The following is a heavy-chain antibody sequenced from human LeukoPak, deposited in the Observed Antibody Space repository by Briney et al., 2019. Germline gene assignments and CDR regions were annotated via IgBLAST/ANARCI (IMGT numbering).Heavy chain of an antibody. Sequence: GASVKVSCKASGGTFSSYAISWVRQAPGQGLEWMGWISAYNGNTNYAQKLQGRVTMTTDTSTSTAYMELRSLRSDDTAVYYCARVEGRGVLRFLEWRRYYFDYWGQGTLVTVSS. CDR3: ARVEGRGVLRFLEWRRYYFDY. J-gene: IGHJ4*02. CDR1: GGTFSSYA. V-gene: IGHV1-18*01. D-gene: IGHD3-3*01. CDR2: ISAYNGNT.